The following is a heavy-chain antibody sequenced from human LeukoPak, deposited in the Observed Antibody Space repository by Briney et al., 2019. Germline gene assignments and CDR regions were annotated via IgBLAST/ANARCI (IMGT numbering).Heavy chain of an antibody. V-gene: IGHV1-2*02. Sequence: ASVKVSCKASGYTFTGYYMHWVRQAPGQGLEWMGWINPNSGGTNYAQKFQGRVTMTRDTSISTAYMELSSLRSEDTAVYYCAASGISSLAAVSRNWFDPWGQGTLVTVSS. J-gene: IGHJ5*02. CDR2: INPNSGGT. CDR3: AASGISSLAAVSRNWFDP. D-gene: IGHD6-13*01. CDR1: GYTFTGYY.